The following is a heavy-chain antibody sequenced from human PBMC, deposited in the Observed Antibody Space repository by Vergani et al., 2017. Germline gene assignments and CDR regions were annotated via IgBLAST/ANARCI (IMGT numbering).Heavy chain of an antibody. CDR1: GGSISSSSYY. J-gene: IGHJ4*02. D-gene: IGHD2-2*02. CDR2: IYYSGST. CDR3: AKDLALFVVVPAAIHDY. Sequence: QLQLQESGPGLVKPSETLSLTCTVSGGSISSSSYYWGWIRQPPGKGLEWIGSIYYSGSTYYNPSLKSRVTISVDTSKNQFSLKLSSVTAADTAVYYCAKDLALFVVVPAAIHDYWGQGTLVTVSS. V-gene: IGHV4-39*02.